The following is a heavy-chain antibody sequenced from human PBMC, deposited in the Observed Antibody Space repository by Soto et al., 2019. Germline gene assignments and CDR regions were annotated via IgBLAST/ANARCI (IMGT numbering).Heavy chain of an antibody. J-gene: IGHJ4*01. D-gene: IGHD1-26*01. V-gene: IGHV1-46*01. CDR1: GYTFTSYY. CDR2: INPSGGSK. Sequence: QVQLVQSGAEVKKPGASVKVSCKASGYTFTSYYMHWVRQAPGQGLEWMGIINPSGGSKSYAQKCERKALMTRGKNRSPEYEALSRLRSEDTAVYLCARDREGGSNLDYRGHGTLVTVSS. CDR3: ARDREGGSNLDY.